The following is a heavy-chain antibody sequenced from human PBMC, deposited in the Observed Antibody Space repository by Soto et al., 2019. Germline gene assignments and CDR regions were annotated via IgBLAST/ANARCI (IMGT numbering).Heavy chain of an antibody. D-gene: IGHD3-22*01. V-gene: IGHV1-46*01. CDR3: ARDHYDSSTIGAFDI. CDR1: GYTFTTYY. CDR2: ISPDGGRA. Sequence: GASVKVSCKASGYTFTTYYMHWVRQAPGQGLEWMGIISPDGGRASYAQKFQGRVTMTRDTSTSTVYMELSSLRSEDTAVYYCARDHYDSSTIGAFDIWGQGTMVTVSS. J-gene: IGHJ3*02.